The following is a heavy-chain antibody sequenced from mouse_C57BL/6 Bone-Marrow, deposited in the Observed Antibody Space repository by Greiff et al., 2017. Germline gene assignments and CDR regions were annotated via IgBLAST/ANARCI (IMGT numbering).Heavy chain of an antibody. Sequence: DVMLVESGGGLVKPGGSLTLSCAASGFTFSSYAMSWIRQTPEKRLEWVATISDGGSYTYYPANVKGRFTISRHNAKNTRYLQMSHLKSEDTAMYYCAREGSWCAYWGQGTLVTVSA. V-gene: IGHV5-4*01. CDR1: GFTFSSYA. CDR2: ISDGGSYT. CDR3: AREGSWCAY. J-gene: IGHJ3*01.